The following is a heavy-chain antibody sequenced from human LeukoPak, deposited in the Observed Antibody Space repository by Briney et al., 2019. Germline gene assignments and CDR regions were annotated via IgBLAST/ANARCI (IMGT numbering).Heavy chain of an antibody. CDR3: AKGGGVPSYGDPAHAFDI. CDR1: GFTFSSYA. D-gene: IGHD4-17*01. Sequence: GGSLRLSCAASGFTFSSYAMSWVRQAPGKGLEWVSAISGSGGSTYYADSVKGRFTISRDNSKNTLYLQMNSLRAEDTAVYYCAKGGGVPSYGDPAHAFDIWGQGTMVTVSS. CDR2: ISGSGGST. J-gene: IGHJ3*02. V-gene: IGHV3-23*01.